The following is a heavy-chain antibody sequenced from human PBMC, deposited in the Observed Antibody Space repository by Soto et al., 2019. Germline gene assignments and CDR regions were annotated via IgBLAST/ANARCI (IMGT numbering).Heavy chain of an antibody. Sequence: GESLKISCKGSGYSFTSYWIDWVRQMPGKGLGWMGRIDPSDSYTNYSPSFQGHVTISADKSISTAYLQWSSLKASDTAMYYCARTSMQSRGYSYGHGGMDVWGQGTSVTVSS. CDR3: ARTSMQSRGYSYGHGGMDV. D-gene: IGHD5-18*01. CDR2: IDPSDSYT. V-gene: IGHV5-10-1*01. CDR1: GYSFTSYW. J-gene: IGHJ6*02.